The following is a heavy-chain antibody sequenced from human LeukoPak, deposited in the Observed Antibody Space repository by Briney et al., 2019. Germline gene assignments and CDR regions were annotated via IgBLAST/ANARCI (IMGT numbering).Heavy chain of an antibody. CDR3: AKDQGGGPTDWFDP. V-gene: IGHV3-23*01. Sequence: GGSLRLSCAASGFTFSGYAMSWVRQAPGKGLEWVSGISASGGRIYYADSVKGRFTISRDNSKNTLYLQMNSLRAEDTAVYYCAKDQGGGPTDWFDPWGQGTLVTVSS. J-gene: IGHJ5*02. CDR2: ISASGGRI. CDR1: GFTFSGYA. D-gene: IGHD4-17*01.